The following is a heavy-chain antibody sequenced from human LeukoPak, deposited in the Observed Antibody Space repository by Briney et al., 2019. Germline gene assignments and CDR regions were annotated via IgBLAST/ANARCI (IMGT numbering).Heavy chain of an antibody. CDR3: ASLDTAKQPLANH. J-gene: IGHJ4*01. D-gene: IGHD5-18*01. Sequence: GESLRLSCVASGLTVSNHWMSWVRQAPGKGLEWVANIREERGQEYYVDSVKGRFTISKNSAKNSLYLQMNTLRVEDTAMYYCASLDTAKQPLANHWGQGTLVNVSS. V-gene: IGHV3-7*03. CDR1: GLTVSNHW. CDR2: IREERGQE.